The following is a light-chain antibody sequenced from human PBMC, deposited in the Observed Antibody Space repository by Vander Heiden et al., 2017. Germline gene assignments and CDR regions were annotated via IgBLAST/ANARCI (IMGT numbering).Light chain of an antibody. CDR2: DAS. CDR1: QDISNY. J-gene: IGKJ3*01. CDR3: QQDDNLPVT. V-gene: IGKV1-33*01. Sequence: DIQMTQSPSSLSASVGDRVTITCQASQDISNYLNWYQQKPGKAPKLLIYDASNLETGVPSRFSGSGSGTDFTFTISSLQPEDIATYYCQQDDNLPVTFGPGTKVXIK.